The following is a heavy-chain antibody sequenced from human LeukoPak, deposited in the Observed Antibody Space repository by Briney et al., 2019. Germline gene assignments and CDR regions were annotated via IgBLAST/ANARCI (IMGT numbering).Heavy chain of an antibody. J-gene: IGHJ5*02. CDR2: IIPIFGTA. D-gene: IGHD6-19*01. V-gene: IGHV1-69*05. CDR1: GGTFSSYA. CDR3: ARGVVAGEGYNWFDP. Sequence: SVKVSCKASGGTFSSYAISWVRQAPGQGLEWMGRIIPIFGTANYAQKFQGRVTITTDESTSTAYMELSSLRSEDTAVYYCARGVVAGEGYNWFDPWGQGTLVTVSS.